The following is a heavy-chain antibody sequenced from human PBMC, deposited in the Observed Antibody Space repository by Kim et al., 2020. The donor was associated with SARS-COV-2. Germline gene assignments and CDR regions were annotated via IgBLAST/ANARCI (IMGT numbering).Heavy chain of an antibody. Sequence: SETLSLTCTVSGGSISSSSYYWGWIRQPPGKGLEWIGSIYYSGSTYYNPSLKSRVTISVDTSKNQFSLKLSSVTAADTAVYYCARHLGYSSGWYSPFDYWGQGTLVTVSS. V-gene: IGHV4-39*01. CDR1: GGSISSSSYY. J-gene: IGHJ4*02. CDR2: IYYSGST. CDR3: ARHLGYSSGWYSPFDY. D-gene: IGHD6-19*01.